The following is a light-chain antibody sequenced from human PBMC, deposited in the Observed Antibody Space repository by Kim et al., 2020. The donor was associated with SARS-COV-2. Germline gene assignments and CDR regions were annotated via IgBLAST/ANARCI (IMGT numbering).Light chain of an antibody. CDR3: QQYRSHWT. J-gene: IGKJ1*01. Sequence: SASVVDSVTITCRASQSIDIWLAWYQQKPGKAPKLLIYQASSLESDVPSRFSGSGSGTEFTLTISSLQPDDFATYYCQQYRSHWTFGQGTKVDIK. CDR1: QSIDIW. V-gene: IGKV1-5*03. CDR2: QAS.